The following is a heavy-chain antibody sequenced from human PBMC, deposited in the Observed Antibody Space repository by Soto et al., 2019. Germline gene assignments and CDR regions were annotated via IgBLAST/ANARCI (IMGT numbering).Heavy chain of an antibody. V-gene: IGHV4-39*01. Sequence: QLQLQETGPGLVKPSETLSLTCTVSGVSISSTTYYWGWIRQPPGEGLEWIGSINYSGTTYYNPYLMRRVSRSVHTSKNQFPRKLTSMSAAGTAVYYCARHRPTTVTAVGWFDPWGQGSLVTVSS. CDR2: INYSGTT. CDR1: GVSISSTTYY. CDR3: ARHRPTTVTAVGWFDP. J-gene: IGHJ5*02. D-gene: IGHD4-17*01.